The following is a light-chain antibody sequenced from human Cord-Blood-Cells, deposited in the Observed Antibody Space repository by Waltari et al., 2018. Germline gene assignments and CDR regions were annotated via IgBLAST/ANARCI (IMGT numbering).Light chain of an antibody. V-gene: IGKV1-39*01. Sequence: DIQLTQSPSSLSASVVDRVTITCRASQRISSYINWYQKKPGTALKLLIYAASSLQSVVPSRFSGSGSGTYFTLTSSSLQPEDFATYYCQQGYSTPLTVGGGTKVEIK. CDR1: QRISSY. CDR2: AAS. CDR3: QQGYSTPLT. J-gene: IGKJ4*01.